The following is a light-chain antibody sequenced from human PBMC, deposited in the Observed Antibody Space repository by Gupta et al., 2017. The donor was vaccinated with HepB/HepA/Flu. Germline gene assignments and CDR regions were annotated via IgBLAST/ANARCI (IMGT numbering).Light chain of an antibody. Sequence: DIQMTQSPSSLSASIGDRVNITCRASQNINSYLNWYLQRPGKAPNPLIYGASSLQRGVPSRFSGSGSGTDFSLTVSSLQPEDFATYYCQQSDTIPQTFGHGTKVDIK. CDR1: QNINSY. CDR2: GAS. CDR3: QQSDTIPQT. J-gene: IGKJ3*01. V-gene: IGKV1-39*01.